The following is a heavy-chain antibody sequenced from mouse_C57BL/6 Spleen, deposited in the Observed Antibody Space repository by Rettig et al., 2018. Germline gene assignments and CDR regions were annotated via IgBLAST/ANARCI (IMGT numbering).Heavy chain of an antibody. CDR3: ASLYDGPLDY. Sequence: SCKASGYTFTDYYMNWVKQSHGKSLEWIGDTNPNNGGTSYNQKFKGKATLTVDKSSSTAYMELRSLTSEDSAVYYCASLYDGPLDYWGQGTTLTVSS. D-gene: IGHD2-3*01. V-gene: IGHV1-26*01. CDR2: TNPNNGGT. CDR1: GYTFTDYY. J-gene: IGHJ2*01.